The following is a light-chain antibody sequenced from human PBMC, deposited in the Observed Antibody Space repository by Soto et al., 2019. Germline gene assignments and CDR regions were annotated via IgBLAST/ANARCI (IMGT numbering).Light chain of an antibody. CDR2: DVN. Sequence: QSALTQPATVSGSPGQSITISCTGTNNDVGYYDFVSWYQHHPGKAPKLMISDVNNRPSGVSSRFSGSKSGNTASLTISGLQAEDEADYYCSSYTTGNTLVFGTGTKLTVL. J-gene: IGLJ1*01. CDR3: SSYTTGNTLV. V-gene: IGLV2-14*03. CDR1: NNDVGYYDF.